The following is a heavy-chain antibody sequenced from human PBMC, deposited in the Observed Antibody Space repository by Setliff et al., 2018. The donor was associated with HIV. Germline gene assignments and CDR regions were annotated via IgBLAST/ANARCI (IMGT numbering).Heavy chain of an antibody. V-gene: IGHV4-38-2*01. Sequence: SETLSLTCAVSGYSINSAFSWGWIRQSPGKGLEWIGTVYQSGATFYNPSLKSRVTTSVDTSKNYFSLSLTSVTAADTAVYFCARVWLHFGDDIPRFDPWGQGILVTVSS. D-gene: IGHD4-17*01. J-gene: IGHJ5*02. CDR3: ARVWLHFGDDIPRFDP. CDR2: VYQSGAT. CDR1: GYSINSAFS.